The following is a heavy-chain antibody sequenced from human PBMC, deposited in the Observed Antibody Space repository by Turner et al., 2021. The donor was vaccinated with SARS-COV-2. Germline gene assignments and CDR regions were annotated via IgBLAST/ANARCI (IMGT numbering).Heavy chain of an antibody. J-gene: IGHJ4*02. D-gene: IGHD1-26*01. CDR3: AKCVTTCQTKGLDN. CDR2: INGTGHVT. CDR1: GFTFNNFA. V-gene: IGHV3-23*01. Sequence: EVQLLESGGGLVQPGGSLRPSCAASGFTFNNFAISWVRQAPGKGLEWVSAINGTGHVTHYVDSVKGRFTISRDSSKNTLYLQMNSLRVEDTAIYYCAKCVTTCQTKGLDNWGQGTLVTVSS.